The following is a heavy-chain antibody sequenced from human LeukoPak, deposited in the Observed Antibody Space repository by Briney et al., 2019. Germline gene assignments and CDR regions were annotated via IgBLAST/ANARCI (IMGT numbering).Heavy chain of an antibody. CDR2: INPNSGGT. D-gene: IGHD2-2*01. CDR3: ASVYYSSAFDI. V-gene: IGHV1-2*02. Sequence: ASVKVSCKASGYTFTGYYMHWVRQAPGQGLEWMGWINPNSGGTNCAQKFQGRVTMTRDTSISTAYMELSRLRSDDTAVYYRASVYYSSAFDIWGQGTMVTVSS. J-gene: IGHJ3*02. CDR1: GYTFTGYY.